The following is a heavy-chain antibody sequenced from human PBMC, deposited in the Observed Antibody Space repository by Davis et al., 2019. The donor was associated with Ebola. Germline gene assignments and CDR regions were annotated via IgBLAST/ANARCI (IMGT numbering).Heavy chain of an antibody. Sequence: PGGSLRLSCVASGFTFRNYAMHWVRQAPGKGLAWVAVVSHSERERFYADSVKGRFTISSDNSENTLYLQMSSLTVDDTAVYYCVRAVFHEVLDYWGQGTPVTVSS. CDR2: VSHSERER. V-gene: IGHV3-30*04. J-gene: IGHJ4*02. CDR1: GFTFRNYA. D-gene: IGHD3-3*01. CDR3: VRAVFHEVLDY.